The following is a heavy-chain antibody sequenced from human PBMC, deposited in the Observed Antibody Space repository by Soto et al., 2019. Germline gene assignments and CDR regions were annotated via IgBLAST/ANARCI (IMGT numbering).Heavy chain of an antibody. CDR1: GYSFTACG. J-gene: IGHJ6*02. CDR3: ARDAPPPELRFLEWHNYDYNGMDV. V-gene: IGHV1-18*01. CDR2: ISCYNGKT. Sequence: GASVKVSCKTSGYSFTACGISWVRQAPGQGLEWMGWISCYNGKTKYAQKVQGRVTMTTDTSTSTAYMEVRSLRSDDTAIYYCARDAPPPELRFLEWHNYDYNGMDVWGQGTTVTVSS. D-gene: IGHD3-3*01.